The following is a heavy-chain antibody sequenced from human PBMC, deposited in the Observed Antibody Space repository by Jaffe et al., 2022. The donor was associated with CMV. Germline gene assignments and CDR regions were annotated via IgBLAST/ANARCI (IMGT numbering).Heavy chain of an antibody. CDR1: GGSFSGYY. Sequence: QVQLQQWGAGLLKPSETLSLTCAVYGGSFSGYYWSWIRQPPGKGLEWIGEINHSGSTNYNPSLKSRVTISVDTSKNQFSLKLSSVTAADTAVYYCARGGSRFPRGIAAAGPTRGVWDYWGQGTLVTVSS. J-gene: IGHJ4*02. CDR3: ARGGSRFPRGIAAAGPTRGVWDY. V-gene: IGHV4-34*01. CDR2: INHSGST. D-gene: IGHD6-13*01.